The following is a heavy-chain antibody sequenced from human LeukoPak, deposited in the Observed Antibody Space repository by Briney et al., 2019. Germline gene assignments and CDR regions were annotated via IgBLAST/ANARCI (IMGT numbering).Heavy chain of an antibody. D-gene: IGHD2-15*01. Sequence: ASVKVSCKASGYTFTSYDINWVRQATGQGLEWMGWMNPNSGNTGYAQKFQGRVTMTRNTPIRPAYIQLTSLTSEDTAVYYCPKSGPTDYWGQGTLVTVSS. CDR1: GYTFTSYD. J-gene: IGHJ4*02. V-gene: IGHV1-8*01. CDR2: MNPNSGNT. CDR3: PKSGPTDY.